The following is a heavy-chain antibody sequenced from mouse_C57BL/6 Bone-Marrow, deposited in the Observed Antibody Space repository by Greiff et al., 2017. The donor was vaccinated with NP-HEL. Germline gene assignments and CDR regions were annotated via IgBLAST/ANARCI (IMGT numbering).Heavy chain of an antibody. D-gene: IGHD2-1*01. V-gene: IGHV3-6*01. J-gene: IGHJ2*01. CDR1: GYSITSGYY. CDR3: AQIYYARDY. CDR2: ISYDGSN. Sequence: EVKLMESGPGLVKPSQSLSLTCSVTGYSITSGYYWNWIRQFPGNKLEWMGYISYDGSNNYNPSLKNRISITRYTSKNQFFLKLNSVTTENTATYYCAQIYYARDYGGQGTTLTVSS.